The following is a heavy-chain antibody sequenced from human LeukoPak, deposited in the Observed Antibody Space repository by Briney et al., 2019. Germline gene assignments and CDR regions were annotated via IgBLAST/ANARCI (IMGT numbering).Heavy chain of an antibody. CDR3: ARAINYNLIDY. J-gene: IGHJ4*02. Sequence: GRSLRLSCAASGFTFSSYWMHWVRQAPGKGLLWVARINGAQSDTIYADSVTGRLTISRDNAKNTLYLQTNSLRAEDTAVYYCARAINYNLIDYWGQGTPVTVSS. CDR1: GFTFSSYW. V-gene: IGHV3-74*01. CDR2: INGAQSDT. D-gene: IGHD4-11*01.